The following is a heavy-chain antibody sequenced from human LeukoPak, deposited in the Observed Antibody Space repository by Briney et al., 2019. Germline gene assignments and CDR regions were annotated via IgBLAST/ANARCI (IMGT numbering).Heavy chain of an antibody. Sequence: SETLSLTCTVSGGSISSYYWSWIRQPPGKGLEWIGYIYYSGSTNYNPSLKSRVTISVDTSKNQFSLKLSSVTAADTAVYYCARQGAEGYYGSGSWWFDPWGQGTLVTVSS. CDR2: IYYSGST. V-gene: IGHV4-59*01. J-gene: IGHJ5*02. CDR1: GGSISSYY. D-gene: IGHD3-10*01. CDR3: ARQGAEGYYGSGSWWFDP.